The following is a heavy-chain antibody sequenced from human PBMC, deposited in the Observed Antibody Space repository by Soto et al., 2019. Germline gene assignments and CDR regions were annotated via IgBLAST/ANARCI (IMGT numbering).Heavy chain of an antibody. V-gene: IGHV4-31*03. D-gene: IGHD2-8*01. J-gene: IGHJ3*01. CDR3: ARSAQWDGFDP. CDR1: AGSISTINYY. Sequence: QVQLQESGPGLVRPSQTLSLTCTVSAGSISTINYYWSWIRQHPEKGLEWIGYISYSGSTFYHSSLKSRVTISLDTSKKQFSLTLTSVTAADTAVYYCARSAQWDGFDPWGPGTMVTVSS. CDR2: ISYSGST.